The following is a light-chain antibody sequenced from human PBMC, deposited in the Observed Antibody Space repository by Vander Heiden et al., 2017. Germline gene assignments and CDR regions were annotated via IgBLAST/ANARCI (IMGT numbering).Light chain of an antibody. J-gene: IGKJ1*01. CDR3: QQYGSSPWT. V-gene: IGKV3-20*01. Sequence: EIVLTQSPRTLSFSPGERATLSCRASQSVRSTYVAWYQQKPSQAPRLLIHGVSSRAADIASRFSGRGSAADFTLTISRLEPEDFTVYYCQQYGSSPWTFGQGTKVEIK. CDR2: GVS. CDR1: QSVRSTY.